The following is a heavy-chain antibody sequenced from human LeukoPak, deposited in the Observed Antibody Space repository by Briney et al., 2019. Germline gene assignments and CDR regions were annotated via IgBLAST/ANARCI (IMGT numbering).Heavy chain of an antibody. CDR3: ARGPGYSSSWMNC. V-gene: IGHV4-34*01. Sequence: SETLSLTCSVYGGSFNDYDWSWVRQAPGRGLQWIGEINHSGSTNYNPSLKSRVTISVDTSKNQFSLKLSSVTAADTAVYYCARGPGYSSSWMNCWGQGTLVTVSS. CDR1: GGSFNDYD. J-gene: IGHJ4*02. CDR2: INHSGST. D-gene: IGHD6-13*01.